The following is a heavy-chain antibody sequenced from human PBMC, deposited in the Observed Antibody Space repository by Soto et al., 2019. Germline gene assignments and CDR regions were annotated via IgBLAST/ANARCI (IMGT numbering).Heavy chain of an antibody. CDR1: GYTFTSYG. V-gene: IGHV1-18*01. J-gene: IGHJ4*02. CDR3: ARGYDILSGYYKPDPYYFDY. D-gene: IGHD3-9*01. Sequence: ASVKVSCKASGYTFTSYGISWVRQAPGQGLEWMGWISAYNGNTNYAQKLQGRVTMTTDTSTSTAYMELRSLRSDDTAVYYCARGYDILSGYYKPDPYYFDYWGQGTVVTVSS. CDR2: ISAYNGNT.